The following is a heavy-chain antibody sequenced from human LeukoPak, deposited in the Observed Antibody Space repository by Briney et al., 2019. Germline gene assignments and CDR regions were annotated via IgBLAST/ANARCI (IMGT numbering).Heavy chain of an antibody. CDR2: IYPGDSDT. CDR1: GYSFTSYW. V-gene: IGHV5-51*01. CDR3: ARLVGMLSDY. J-gene: IGHJ4*02. Sequence: GESLKISRQGSGYSFTSYWIGCVRQMPGKGLEWMGIIYPGDSDTRYSPSFQGQVTISADKSISTAYLQWSSLKASDTAMYNCARLVGMLSDYWGQGTLVTVSS. D-gene: IGHD2-8*01.